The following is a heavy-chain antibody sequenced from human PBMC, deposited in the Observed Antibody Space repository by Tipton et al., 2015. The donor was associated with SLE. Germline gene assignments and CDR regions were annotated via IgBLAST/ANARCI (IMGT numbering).Heavy chain of an antibody. V-gene: IGHV1-2*02. CDR3: ARGHWGPHDACDI. J-gene: IGHJ3*02. CDR1: GYTLTTYG. CDR2: INPNSGDT. Sequence: QLVQSGAEVKKPGASVKVSCKASGYTLTTYGISWVRQVPGQGLEWMGWINPNSGDTNDAQKFQGRVSTTRDTSINTVYMELRDLTYDDTAVYFCARGHWGPHDACDIWGQGTTVTVSS. D-gene: IGHD7-27*01.